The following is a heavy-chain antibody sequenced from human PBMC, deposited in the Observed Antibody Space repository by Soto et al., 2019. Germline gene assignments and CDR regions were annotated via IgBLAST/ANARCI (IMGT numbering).Heavy chain of an antibody. V-gene: IGHV1-69*13. D-gene: IGHD5-12*01. CDR3: ARDISNSGYDWGY. CDR2: IIPIFGTA. CDR1: GGTFSSYA. J-gene: IGHJ4*02. Sequence: SVKVSCKASGGTFSSYAISWVRQAPGQGLEWMGGIIPIFGTANYAQKFQGRVTITADESTSTAYMELSSLRSEDTAVYYCARDISNSGYDWGYWGQGTLVTVSS.